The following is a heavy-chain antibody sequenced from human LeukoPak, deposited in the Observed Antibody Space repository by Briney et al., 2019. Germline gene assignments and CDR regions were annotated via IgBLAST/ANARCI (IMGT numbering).Heavy chain of an antibody. J-gene: IGHJ4*02. CDR1: GFTVSNNY. V-gene: IGHV3-53*01. CDR3: TTFYTRLTDY. D-gene: IGHD2/OR15-2a*01. CDR2: IYSGGST. Sequence: PGGSLRLSCAASGFTVSNNYMNWVRQPPGKGLEWLSIIYSGGSTYYADSVKGRFTISRDNSKNTLYLQMNSLRAEDTAVYYCTTFYTRLTDYWGQGTLVTVSS.